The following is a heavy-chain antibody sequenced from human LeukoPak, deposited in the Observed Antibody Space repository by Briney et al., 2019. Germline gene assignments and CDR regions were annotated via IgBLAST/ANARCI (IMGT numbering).Heavy chain of an antibody. Sequence: GESLKISCAASGFTFRDYYMSWIRQAPGKGLEWVSHISSSGSTINYADSVKGRFVISRDSAKNSLFLQMNSLRAEDTAVYFCARVRYSNGWYNWFDPWGQGTLVTVSS. D-gene: IGHD5-18*01. J-gene: IGHJ5*02. CDR1: GFTFRDYY. CDR2: ISSSGSTI. CDR3: ARVRYSNGWYNWFDP. V-gene: IGHV3-11*04.